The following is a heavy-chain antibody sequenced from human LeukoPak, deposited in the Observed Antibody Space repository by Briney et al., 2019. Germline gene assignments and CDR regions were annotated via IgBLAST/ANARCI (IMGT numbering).Heavy chain of an antibody. J-gene: IGHJ4*02. CDR1: GFTFSSYA. Sequence: GSLRLSCAASGFTFSSYAMSWVRQAPGKGLEWVSAISGSGGSTYYADSVKGRFTISRDKSKNTLYLQMNSLRAEDTAVYYCAKDRLSVLVPAAGDYWGQGTLVTVFS. D-gene: IGHD2-2*01. CDR2: ISGSGGST. CDR3: AKDRLSVLVPAAGDY. V-gene: IGHV3-23*01.